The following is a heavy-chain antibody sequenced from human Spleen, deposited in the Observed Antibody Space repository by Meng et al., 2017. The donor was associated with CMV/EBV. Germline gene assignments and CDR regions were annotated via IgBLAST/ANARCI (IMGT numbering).Heavy chain of an antibody. CDR1: GDSFTTYW. V-gene: IGHV5-51*01. J-gene: IGHJ3*02. CDR3: AKRKSDAFDI. CDR2: IFPSDSDT. Sequence: GGSLRLSCKDSGDSFTTYWIGWVRQMPGKGLEWMGVIFPSDSDTTYNPSFRGQVTISADKSISTTYLQWSSLKASDTAMYYCAKRKSDAFDIWGQGTMVTVSS.